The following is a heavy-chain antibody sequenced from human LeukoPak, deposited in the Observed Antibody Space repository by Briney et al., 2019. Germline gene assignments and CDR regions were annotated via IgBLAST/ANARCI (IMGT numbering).Heavy chain of an antibody. CDR1: GYTFTGYY. CDR2: INPNSGGT. V-gene: IGHV1-2*02. D-gene: IGHD3-22*01. J-gene: IGHJ4*02. CDR3: ARKHSSGYIVDY. Sequence: GASVTVSCKASGYTFTGYYMHWVRQAPGQGLEWMGWINPNSGGTNYAQKFQGRVTMTRDTSISTAYMELSRLRSDDTAVYYCARKHSSGYIVDYWGQGTLVTVSS.